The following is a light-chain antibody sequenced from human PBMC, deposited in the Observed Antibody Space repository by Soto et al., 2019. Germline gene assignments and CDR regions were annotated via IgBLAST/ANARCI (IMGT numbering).Light chain of an antibody. J-gene: IGLJ3*02. CDR3: QSYDSSLSGWV. CDR2: GNS. CDR1: SSNIGAGYD. Sequence: QSVLTQPPSVSGAPGKRVTIFCTGSSSNIGAGYDVHWYQQLPGTAPKLLIYGNSNRPSGVPDRFSGSKSGTSASLAITGLQAEDEADYYCQSYDSSLSGWVFGGGTKLTVL. V-gene: IGLV1-40*01.